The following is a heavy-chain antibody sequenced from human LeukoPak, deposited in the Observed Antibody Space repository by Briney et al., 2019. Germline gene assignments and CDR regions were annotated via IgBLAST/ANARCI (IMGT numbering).Heavy chain of an antibody. Sequence: GGSLRLSCAASGFTFSSYAMNWVRQAPGKGLEWVAFISYDGRNKYYADSVKGRFTISRDNSKKTLYLQMNSLRAEDTAVYYCASQGGLLWFGELSGGMDVWGQGTTVTVSS. CDR1: GFTFSSYA. J-gene: IGHJ6*02. V-gene: IGHV3-30*04. CDR3: ASQGGLLWFGELSGGMDV. CDR2: ISYDGRNK. D-gene: IGHD3-10*01.